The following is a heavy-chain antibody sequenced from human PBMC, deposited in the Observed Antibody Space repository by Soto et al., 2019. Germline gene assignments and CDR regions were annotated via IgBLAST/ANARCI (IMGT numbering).Heavy chain of an antibody. V-gene: IGHV3-23*01. D-gene: IGHD6-6*01. J-gene: IGHJ4*02. CDR2: ISGSGGST. CDR1: GFTFSSYA. Sequence: PGGSLRLSCAASGFTFSSYAMSWVRQAPGKGLEWVSAISGSGGSTYYADSVKGRFTISRDNSKNTLYLQMNSLRAEDTAVHYCANQGAARLSGAGNDYWGQGTLVTVSS. CDR3: ANQGAARLSGAGNDY.